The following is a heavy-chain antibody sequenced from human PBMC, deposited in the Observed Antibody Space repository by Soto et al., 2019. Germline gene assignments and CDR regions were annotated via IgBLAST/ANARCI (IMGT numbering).Heavy chain of an antibody. CDR2: IYYSGST. Sequence: SETLSLTCTVSGGSISSGDYYWSWIRQPPGKGLEWIGYIYYSGSTYYNPSLKSRVTISVDTSKNQFSLKLSSVTAADTAVYYCARVGYPITMVRGVTGPLAYWAQGTLVPVSS. D-gene: IGHD3-10*01. CDR3: ARVGYPITMVRGVTGPLAY. J-gene: IGHJ1*01. CDR1: GGSISSGDYY. V-gene: IGHV4-30-4*01.